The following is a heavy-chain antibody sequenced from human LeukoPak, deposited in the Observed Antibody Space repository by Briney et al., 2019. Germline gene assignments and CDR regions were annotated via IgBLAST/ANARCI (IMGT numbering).Heavy chain of an antibody. CDR2: IYYSGST. CDR3: TRVSYFDFWSGSYSSPPGGAFDI. Sequence: SETLSLTCTVSGGSISSSSYYWGWIRQPPGKGLEWIGSIYYSGSTYYNPSLKSRVTMSLDTSKNHFSLNLTSVTAADTAVYYCTRVSYFDFWSGSYSSPPGGAFDIWGQGTMVTVSS. J-gene: IGHJ3*02. CDR1: GGSISSSSYY. V-gene: IGHV4-39*07. D-gene: IGHD3-3*01.